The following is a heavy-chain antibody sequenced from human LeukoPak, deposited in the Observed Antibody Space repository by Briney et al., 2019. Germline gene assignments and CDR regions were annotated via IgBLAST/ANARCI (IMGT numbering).Heavy chain of an antibody. J-gene: IGHJ4*02. CDR2: IYYGGST. V-gene: IGHV4-38-2*02. CDR3: AGTRQGTASDY. CDR1: GYSISSGYH. D-gene: IGHD3-10*01. Sequence: SETLSLTCTVSGYSISSGYHWGWIRQPPGKGLEWIGSIYYGGSTYYNPSLKSRVTMSVDTSKNQFSLKLSSVTAADTAVYYCAGTRQGTASDYWGQGTLVTVSS.